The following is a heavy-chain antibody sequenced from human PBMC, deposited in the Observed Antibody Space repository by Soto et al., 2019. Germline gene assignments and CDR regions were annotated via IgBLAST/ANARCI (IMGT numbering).Heavy chain of an antibody. CDR2: INGGNGNT. V-gene: IGHV1-3*01. CDR3: ARDGAVAGNINFDY. J-gene: IGHJ4*02. Sequence: QVKLVQSGAEVKKPGASVKVSCKASGYTFTSYAMHWVRQAPGQRPEWMGWINGGNGNTKYSQKLQGRVTITRDTSASTGYMELSSLRSEDTAVYYCARDGAVAGNINFDYWGQGTLVTVSS. D-gene: IGHD6-19*01. CDR1: GYTFTSYA.